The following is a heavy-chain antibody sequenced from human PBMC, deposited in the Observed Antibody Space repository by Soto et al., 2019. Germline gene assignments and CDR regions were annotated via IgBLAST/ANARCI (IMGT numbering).Heavy chain of an antibody. CDR3: AKEVGTAVTAITNWHFDL. D-gene: IGHD2-21*02. Sequence: QVQLVESGGGVVQPGRSLRLSCAASGFTFSACGMHWVRQSPGKGLEWVAVISPDGHNYYYEDSVKGRFTISRDNSKNTLYLQMNSLRAEDTAVYYCAKEVGTAVTAITNWHFDLWGRGTLVTVSS. CDR2: ISPDGHNY. V-gene: IGHV3-30*18. CDR1: GFTFSACG. J-gene: IGHJ2*01.